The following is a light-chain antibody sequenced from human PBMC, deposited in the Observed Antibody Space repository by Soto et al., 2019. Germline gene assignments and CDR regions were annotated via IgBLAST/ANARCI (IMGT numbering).Light chain of an antibody. CDR3: QQASSLFT. Sequence: DIQMTQSPSSVSASVGDRVTITCRASQDISSWLAWYQQKPGKAPKLLIYAASSLQSGVPSRFSGSGSGTDFSLTISSLQPEDFATYYCQQASSLFTFGPGTKVDIE. CDR2: AAS. CDR1: QDISSW. J-gene: IGKJ3*01. V-gene: IGKV1-12*01.